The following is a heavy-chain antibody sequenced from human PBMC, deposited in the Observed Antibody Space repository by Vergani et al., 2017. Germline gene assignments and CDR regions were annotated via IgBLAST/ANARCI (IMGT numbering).Heavy chain of an antibody. J-gene: IGHJ5*02. CDR3: AISGFPIRGWFDP. CDR1: GYTLTELS. Sequence: QVQLVQSGAEVKKPGASVKVSCKVSGYTLTELSMHWVRQAPGKGLEWMGGFDPEDGETIYAQKFQGRVTMTRDTSISTAYMELSRLRSDDTAVYYCAISGFPIRGWFDPWGQGTLVTVSS. V-gene: IGHV1-24*01. CDR2: FDPEDGET. D-gene: IGHD3-3*02.